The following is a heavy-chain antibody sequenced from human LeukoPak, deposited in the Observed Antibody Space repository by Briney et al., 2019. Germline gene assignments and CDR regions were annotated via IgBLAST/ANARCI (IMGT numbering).Heavy chain of an antibody. CDR3: ASPPYCGGDCQSS. V-gene: IGHV4-34*01. D-gene: IGHD2-21*02. J-gene: IGHJ5*02. CDR2: INHSGST. CDR1: GGSFSGYY. Sequence: SEILSLTCAVYGGSFSGYYWSWIRQPPGKGLEWIGEINHSGSTNYNPSLKSRVTISVDTSKNQFSLKLSSVTAADTAVYYCASPPYCGGDCQSSWGQGTLVTVSS.